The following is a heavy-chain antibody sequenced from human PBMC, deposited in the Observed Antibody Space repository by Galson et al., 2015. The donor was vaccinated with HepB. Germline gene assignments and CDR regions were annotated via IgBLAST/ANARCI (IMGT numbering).Heavy chain of an antibody. CDR1: GFTFDDYA. V-gene: IGHV3-23*01. CDR2: ILSGGNT. D-gene: IGHD5-12*01. Sequence: SLRLSCAASGFTFDDYAMHWVRQAPGKGLEWVSGILSGGNTYYADSVKGRFTISRDNSKNTLDLQMNSLRAEDTAVYFCARRVSGNFDFWGRGTLVTVSS. J-gene: IGHJ4*02. CDR3: ARRVSGNFDF.